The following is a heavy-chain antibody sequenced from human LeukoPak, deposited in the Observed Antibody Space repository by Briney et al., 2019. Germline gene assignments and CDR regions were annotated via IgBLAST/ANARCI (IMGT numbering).Heavy chain of an antibody. CDR3: AKDPTSYDFHPNWFDP. V-gene: IGHV3-30-3*01. CDR1: GFTFSSYA. CDR2: ISYDGSNK. D-gene: IGHD3-3*01. J-gene: IGHJ5*02. Sequence: GGSLRLSCAASGFTFSSYAMHWVRQAPGKGLEWVAVISYDGSNKYCADSVKGRFTISRDNSKNTLYLQMNSLRPEDTAVYYCAKDPTSYDFHPNWFDPWGQGTLVTVSS.